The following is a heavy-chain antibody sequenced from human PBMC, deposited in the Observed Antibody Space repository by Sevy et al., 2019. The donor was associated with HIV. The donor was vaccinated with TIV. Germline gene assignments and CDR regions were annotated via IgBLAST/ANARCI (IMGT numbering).Heavy chain of an antibody. Sequence: GGSLRLSCAASGFTFSNYAIHWVRQAPGTGLEWVAVVSYDGSKKYYADSVKGRLTISRDNSKNTLYLQMNSLRVEDTAVYYCARDRSTTWINYFFDFWGQGTLVTVSS. D-gene: IGHD2-2*01. V-gene: IGHV3-30*16. CDR2: VSYDGSKK. J-gene: IGHJ4*02. CDR1: GFTFSNYA. CDR3: ARDRSTTWINYFFDF.